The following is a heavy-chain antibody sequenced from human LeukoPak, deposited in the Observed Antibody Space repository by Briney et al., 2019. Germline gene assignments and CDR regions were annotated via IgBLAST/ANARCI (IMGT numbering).Heavy chain of an antibody. CDR1: GFTFSSYS. CDR2: ISSSSSYI. Sequence: GWSLRLSCAASGFTFSSYSMNWVRQAPGKGLEWVSSISSSSSYIYYADSVKGRFTISRDNAKNSLYLQMNSLRAEDTAVYYCASADRSEIDYWGQGTLVTVSS. V-gene: IGHV3-21*01. CDR3: ASADRSEIDY. D-gene: IGHD1-14*01. J-gene: IGHJ4*02.